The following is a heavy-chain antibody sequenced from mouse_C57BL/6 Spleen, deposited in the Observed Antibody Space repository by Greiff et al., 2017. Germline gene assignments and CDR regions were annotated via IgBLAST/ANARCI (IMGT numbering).Heavy chain of an antibody. V-gene: IGHV6-3*01. Sequence: EVKVVESGGGLVQPGGSMKLSCVASGFTFSNYWMNWVRQSPEKGLEWVAQIRLKSDNYATHYAESVKGRFTISRDDSKSSVYLQMNNLRAEDTGIYYCTPYPCFAYWGQGTLVTVSA. CDR3: TPYPCFAY. J-gene: IGHJ3*01. D-gene: IGHD5-1-1*01. CDR2: IRLKSDNYAT. CDR1: GFTFSNYW.